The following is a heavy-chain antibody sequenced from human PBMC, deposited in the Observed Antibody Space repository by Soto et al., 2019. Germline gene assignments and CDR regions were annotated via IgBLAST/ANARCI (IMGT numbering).Heavy chain of an antibody. CDR3: ARENAYGDPNSFDY. J-gene: IGHJ4*02. Sequence: EVQLVESGGGLVKPGGSLRLSCTASGFTFSSYNMNWVRQAPGKGLEWVSSISSSSNYIYYADSMKGRFTISRDNAKNSLYLQMQSLRAEDTAVYYCARENAYGDPNSFDYWGQGTLVTVSS. CDR2: ISSSSNYI. V-gene: IGHV3-21*02. D-gene: IGHD4-17*01. CDR1: GFTFSSYN.